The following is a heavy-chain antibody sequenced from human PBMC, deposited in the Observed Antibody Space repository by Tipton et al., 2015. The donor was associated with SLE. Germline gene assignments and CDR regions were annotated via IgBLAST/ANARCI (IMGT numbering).Heavy chain of an antibody. D-gene: IGHD2-2*01. CDR3: VVCSPSSCSYFDY. Sequence: TLSLTCTVSGASISSGSYYWSWIRQPAGKGLEWIGRIYISGSTNYHPSLESRVTLSVDASKDQFSLRLTSVTAADTAVYYCVVCSPSSCSYFDYWGQGRLVTVSS. J-gene: IGHJ4*02. CDR2: IYISGST. V-gene: IGHV4-61*02. CDR1: GASISSGSYY.